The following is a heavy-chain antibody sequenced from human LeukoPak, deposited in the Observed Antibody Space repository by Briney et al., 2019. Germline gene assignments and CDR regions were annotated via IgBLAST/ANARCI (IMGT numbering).Heavy chain of an antibody. J-gene: IGHJ4*02. CDR1: GFVFSSYS. CDR3: ARGYCSGGSCYASFDY. D-gene: IGHD2-15*01. V-gene: IGHV3-21*01. Sequence: GGSLRLSCEGSGFVFSSYSMNWVRQAPGKGLEWVSSISNGNNYIYYADSVKGRFTISRDNAKNSLYLQMNSLRAEDTAVYYCARGYCSGGSCYASFDYWGQGTLVTVSS. CDR2: ISNGNNYI.